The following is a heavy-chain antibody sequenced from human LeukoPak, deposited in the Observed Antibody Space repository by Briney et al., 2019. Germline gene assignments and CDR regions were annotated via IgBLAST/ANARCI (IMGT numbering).Heavy chain of an antibody. J-gene: IGHJ5*02. D-gene: IGHD2-21*01. CDR3: ARAGVDNWFDP. CDR2: IYHSGST. V-gene: IGHV4-30-2*01. CDR1: GGSISSGGYS. Sequence: SETLSLTCAVSGGSISSGGYSWSWIRQPPGKGLEWIGYIYHSGSTYYNPSLKSRVTISVDRSKNQFSLKLSSVTAADTAVYYCARAGVDNWFDPWGQGTLVTVSS.